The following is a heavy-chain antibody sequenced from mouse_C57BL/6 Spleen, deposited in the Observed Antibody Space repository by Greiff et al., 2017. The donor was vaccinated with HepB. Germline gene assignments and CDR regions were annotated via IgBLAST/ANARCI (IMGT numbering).Heavy chain of an antibody. CDR1: GFTFSSYT. V-gene: IGHV5-9*01. CDR3: ARRPYFDY. CDR2: ISGGGGNT. Sequence: DVHLVESGGGLVKPGGSLKLSCAASGFTFSSYTMSWVRQTPEKRLEWVATISGGGGNTYYPDSVKGRFTISRDNAKNTLYLQMSSLRSEDTALYYCARRPYFDYWGQGTTLTVSS. J-gene: IGHJ2*01.